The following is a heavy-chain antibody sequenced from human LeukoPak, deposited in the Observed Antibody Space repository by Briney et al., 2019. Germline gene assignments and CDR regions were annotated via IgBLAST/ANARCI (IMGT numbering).Heavy chain of an antibody. D-gene: IGHD4-17*01. CDR1: DGSITNYD. Sequence: PSETLSLTRTVSDGSITNYDWSWVRQPPGKGLEFIGHVHYSGTTNYNPSLRSRVTISIDTSKQHFFLKLKSVTAADTAVYYCARGYGDFRVEGRYFHSWGQGTLVTVSP. V-gene: IGHV4-59*01. CDR2: VHYSGTT. CDR3: ARGYGDFRVEGRYFHS. J-gene: IGHJ4*02.